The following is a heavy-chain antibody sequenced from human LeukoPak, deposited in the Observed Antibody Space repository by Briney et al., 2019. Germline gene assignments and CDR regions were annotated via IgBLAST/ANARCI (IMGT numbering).Heavy chain of an antibody. CDR2: IYYSGST. D-gene: IGHD3-22*01. CDR3: ARDMDSSPAY. CDR1: GGSISSSSYY. J-gene: IGHJ4*02. V-gene: IGHV4-39*07. Sequence: SETLSLTCTVSGGSISSSSYYWGWIRQPPGKGLEWIGSIYYSGSTYYNPSLKSRVTISVDTSKNQFSLKLSSVTAADTAVYYCARDMDSSPAYWGQGTLVTVSS.